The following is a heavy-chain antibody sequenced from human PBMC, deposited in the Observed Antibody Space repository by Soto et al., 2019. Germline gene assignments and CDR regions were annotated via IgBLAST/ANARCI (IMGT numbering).Heavy chain of an antibody. CDR2: IIPILGIA. J-gene: IGHJ4*02. Sequence: SVKVSCKASGGTFSSYTISWVRQAPGQGLEWMGRIIPILGIANYAQKFQGRVTITADKSTSTAYMELSSLRSEDTAVYYCARDQYCSGGSCPKGFDYWGQGTLVTVS. CDR1: GGTFSSYT. D-gene: IGHD2-15*01. V-gene: IGHV1-69*04. CDR3: ARDQYCSGGSCPKGFDY.